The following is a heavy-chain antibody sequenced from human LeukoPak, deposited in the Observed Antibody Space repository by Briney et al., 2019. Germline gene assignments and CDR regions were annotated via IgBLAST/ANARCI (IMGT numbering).Heavy chain of an antibody. J-gene: IGHJ5*02. V-gene: IGHV4-59*01. CDR1: GGSISSYY. Sequence: PSETLSLTCTVSGGSISSYYWSWIRQPPGKGLEWIGYIYYSGSTNYNPSLKSRVTISVDTSKNQFSLKLSSVTAADTAVYYCARAAYIAAPGDFDPWGQGTLVTVSS. CDR3: ARAAYIAAPGDFDP. CDR2: IYYSGST. D-gene: IGHD6-13*01.